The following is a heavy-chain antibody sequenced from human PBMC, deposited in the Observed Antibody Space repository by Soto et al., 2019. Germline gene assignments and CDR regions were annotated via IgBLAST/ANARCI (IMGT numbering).Heavy chain of an antibody. D-gene: IGHD6-13*01. CDR3: ARGAAAETNWFDP. V-gene: IGHV4-31*03. Sequence: SETLSLTCTVSGGSISSGGYYWSWIRQHPGKGLEWIGYIYYSGSTYYNPSLKSRVTISVDTSKNQFSLKLSSVTAADTAVYYCARGAAAETNWFDPWGQGTLVTVSS. CDR1: GGSISSGGYY. J-gene: IGHJ5*02. CDR2: IYYSGST.